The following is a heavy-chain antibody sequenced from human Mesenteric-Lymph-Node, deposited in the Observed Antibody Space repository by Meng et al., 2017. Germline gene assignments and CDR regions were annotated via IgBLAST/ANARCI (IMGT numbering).Heavy chain of an antibody. CDR1: GYTFKSYG. V-gene: IGHV1-2*06. CDR2: INPKSGGT. CDR3: ATIEEGYCSRGSCSNFDY. Sequence: ASVKVSCKAYGYTFKSYGISWVRQAPGEGLEWMGRINPKSGGTNYAQKFQGRVTMTRDTSISTAYMDLSRLSSDDTAVYYCATIEEGYCSRGSCSNFDYWGQGTLVTVSS. J-gene: IGHJ4*02. D-gene: IGHD2-15*01.